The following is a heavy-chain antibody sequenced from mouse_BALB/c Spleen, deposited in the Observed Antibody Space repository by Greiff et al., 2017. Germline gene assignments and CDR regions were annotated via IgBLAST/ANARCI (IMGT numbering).Heavy chain of an antibody. CDR1: GFTFSSFG. V-gene: IGHV5-6-3*01. CDR3: ARGDYYGSSYGYFDV. J-gene: IGHJ1*01. D-gene: IGHD1-1*01. CDR2: INSNGGST. Sequence: EVKLVESGGGLVQPGGSRKLSCAASGFTFSSFGMHWVRQAPEKGLELVATINSNGGSTYYPDSVKGRFTISRDNAKNTLYLQMSSLKSEDTAMYYCARGDYYGSSYGYFDVWGAGTTVTVSS.